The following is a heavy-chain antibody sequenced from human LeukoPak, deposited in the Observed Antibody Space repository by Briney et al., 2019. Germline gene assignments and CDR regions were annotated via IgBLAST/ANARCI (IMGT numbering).Heavy chain of an antibody. J-gene: IGHJ4*02. V-gene: IGHV4-34*01. CDR3: ARAGYRSSTSCHFDY. Sequence: SETLSLTCAVYGGSFSGYYWSWIRQPPGKGLEWIGEINHSGSTNYNPSLKSRVTISVDTSKNQFSLKLSSVTAADTAVYYCARAGYRSSTSCHFDYWGQGTLVTVSS. D-gene: IGHD2-2*01. CDR1: GGSFSGYY. CDR2: INHSGST.